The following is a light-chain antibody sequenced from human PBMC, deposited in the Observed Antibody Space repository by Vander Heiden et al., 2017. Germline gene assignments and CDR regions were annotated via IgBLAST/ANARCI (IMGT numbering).Light chain of an antibody. Sequence: EIVMTQSPATLSVSPGERATLSCRASQSVSSNLAWYQQKPGQAPRRLIYGASTRATGSPDRFSGSGCGKECTLTISSLQSEECAVYYCQQYKNGHQGMYTFGQGTKLEIK. J-gene: IGKJ2*01. CDR3: QQYKNGHQGMYT. V-gene: IGKV3-15*01. CDR2: GAS. CDR1: QSVSSN.